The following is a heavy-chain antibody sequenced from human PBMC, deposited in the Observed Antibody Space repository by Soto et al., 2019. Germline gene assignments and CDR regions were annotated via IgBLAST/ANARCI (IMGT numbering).Heavy chain of an antibody. Sequence: QVQLLQSGAEVKKPGASVKVSCKASGYTFTSYAMHWVPQAPGQRLEGMGWINAGNGNTKYSQKFQGRVTITRDTSASTAYMELSSLRSEDTAVYYCARDLGGWPDYWGQGTLVTVSS. V-gene: IGHV1-3*01. D-gene: IGHD6-19*01. J-gene: IGHJ4*02. CDR1: GYTFTSYA. CDR2: INAGNGNT. CDR3: ARDLGGWPDY.